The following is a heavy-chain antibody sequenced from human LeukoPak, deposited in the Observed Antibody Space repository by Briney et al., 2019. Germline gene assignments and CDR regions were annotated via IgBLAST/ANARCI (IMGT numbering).Heavy chain of an antibody. V-gene: IGHV3-74*01. J-gene: IGHJ4*02. Sequence: GGSLRLSCAASGFTFSSYWMHWARQVPGKGLVWVSRINNDGVSISYADSVKGRFTISRDKAKNTLFLQMNSLRAEDTAVYYCARDPHYYGSGSYFNYWGQGTLVTVSS. D-gene: IGHD3-10*01. CDR1: GFTFSSYW. CDR3: ARDPHYYGSGSYFNY. CDR2: INNDGVSI.